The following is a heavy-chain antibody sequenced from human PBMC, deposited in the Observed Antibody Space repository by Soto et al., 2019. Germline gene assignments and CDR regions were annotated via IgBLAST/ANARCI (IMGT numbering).Heavy chain of an antibody. CDR3: ARYHYGTERNAFDI. CDR1: WFTVSTNY. Sequence: LRLSCAASWFTVSTNYMGWVRQAPGNGLEWVSVIYSGGSTYYADSVKGRFTISRDNSKNTLYLQMNSLRAEDTAVYYGARYHYGTERNAFDIWGQGTMFTVSS. CDR2: IYSGGST. D-gene: IGHD3-16*01. J-gene: IGHJ3*02. V-gene: IGHV3-53*01.